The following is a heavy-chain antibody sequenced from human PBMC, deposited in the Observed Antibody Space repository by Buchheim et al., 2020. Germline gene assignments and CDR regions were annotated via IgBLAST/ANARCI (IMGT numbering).Heavy chain of an antibody. CDR3: ARATTPTASLKSYYYYGMDV. V-gene: IGHV4-59*01. CDR1: GGSISSYY. CDR2: IYYSGST. D-gene: IGHD3-10*01. J-gene: IGHJ6*02. Sequence: QVQLQESGPGLVKPSETLSLTCTVSGGSISSYYWSWIRQPPGKGLEWIGYIYYSGSTNYNPSLKSRVTISVDTSKNQFSLKLSSVTAADTAVYYCARATTPTASLKSYYYYGMDVWGQGTT.